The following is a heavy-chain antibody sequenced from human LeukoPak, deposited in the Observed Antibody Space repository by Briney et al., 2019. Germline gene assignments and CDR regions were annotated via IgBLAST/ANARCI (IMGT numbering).Heavy chain of an antibody. V-gene: IGHV3-7*03. Sequence: GGSLRLSCAASGFTFSSYWMSWVRQGPGKGLEWVANIKQDGSEKYYVDSVKGRFTISRDNAKNSLYLQMNSLRAEDTAVYYCARDQGTRIVVVPAYDYYYGMDVWGKGTTVTVSS. J-gene: IGHJ6*04. CDR3: ARDQGTRIVVVPAYDYYYGMDV. D-gene: IGHD2-2*01. CDR1: GFTFSSYW. CDR2: IKQDGSEK.